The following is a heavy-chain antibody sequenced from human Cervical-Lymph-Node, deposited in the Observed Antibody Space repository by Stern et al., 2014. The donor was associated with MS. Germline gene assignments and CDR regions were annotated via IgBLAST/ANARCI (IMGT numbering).Heavy chain of an antibody. CDR2: MNPNSGNT. CDR1: GYTFTSYD. V-gene: IGHV1-8*01. D-gene: IGHD5-18*01. CDR3: ARVPHRYSRQHAPMGY. J-gene: IGHJ4*02. Sequence: QVQLVESGAEVKKPGASVKVSCKASGYTFTSYDINWVRQATGQGLEWMGWMNPNSGNTGYAQKFQGRVTMTRNTSISTAYMELSSLRSEDTAVYYLARVPHRYSRQHAPMGYWGQGTLVTVSS.